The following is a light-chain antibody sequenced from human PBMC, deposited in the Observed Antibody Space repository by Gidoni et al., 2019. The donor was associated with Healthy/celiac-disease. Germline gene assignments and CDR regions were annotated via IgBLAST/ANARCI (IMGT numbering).Light chain of an antibody. J-gene: IGKJ3*01. CDR3: QQYGSSVFT. Sequence: IVLTQSPGTLSLSPGERATLSCRASQSVSSSYLAWYQQKPGQAPRPLIYGASSRATGIPDRFSGSGSGTDFTLTISRLEPEDFAVYYCQQYGSSVFTFGPXTKVDIK. V-gene: IGKV3-20*01. CDR2: GAS. CDR1: QSVSSSY.